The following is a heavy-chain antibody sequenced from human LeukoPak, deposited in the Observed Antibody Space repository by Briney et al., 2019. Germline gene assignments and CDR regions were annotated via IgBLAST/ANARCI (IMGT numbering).Heavy chain of an antibody. CDR1: GGSFSGYY. CDR3: ARRWEVSLYFDY. CDR2: INHSGST. D-gene: IGHD1-26*01. J-gene: IGHJ4*02. V-gene: IGHV4-34*01. Sequence: RPSETLSLTCAVYGGSFSGYYWSWIRQPPGKGLEWIGEINHSGSTNYNPSLRSPVTISVDKSKNQFSLKLNSVTAADTAVYYCARRWEVSLYFDYWGQGTLVTVSS.